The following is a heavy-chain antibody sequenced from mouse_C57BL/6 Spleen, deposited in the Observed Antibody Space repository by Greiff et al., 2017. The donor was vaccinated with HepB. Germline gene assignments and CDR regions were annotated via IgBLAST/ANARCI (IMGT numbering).Heavy chain of an antibody. V-gene: IGHV14-4*01. CDR1: GFNIKDDY. D-gene: IGHD4-1*01. J-gene: IGHJ2*01. Sequence: EVQLQQSGAELVRPGASVKLSCTATGFNIKDDYMHWVKQRPEQGLEWIGWIDPENGDTEYASKFQGKATITADTSSNTAYLQLSSLTSEDTAVYYCTTQPGKVYFDYWGQGTTLTVSS. CDR2: IDPENGDT. CDR3: TTQPGKVYFDY.